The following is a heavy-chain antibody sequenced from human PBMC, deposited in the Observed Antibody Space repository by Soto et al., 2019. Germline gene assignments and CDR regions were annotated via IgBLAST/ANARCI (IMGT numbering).Heavy chain of an antibody. J-gene: IGHJ6*02. V-gene: IGHV3-30*18. Sequence: QVQLVESGGGVVQPGRSLRLSCAASGFTFSSYAMHWVRQAPGKGLEWVAAISYDGGNKYYPDSLKGRFTISRDNSKTTLYLQMNSLRAEDTAVYYCAKDLVVLVTPYYGMDVWGQGTTVTVSS. CDR1: GFTFSSYA. D-gene: IGHD3-22*01. CDR2: ISYDGGNK. CDR3: AKDLVVLVTPYYGMDV.